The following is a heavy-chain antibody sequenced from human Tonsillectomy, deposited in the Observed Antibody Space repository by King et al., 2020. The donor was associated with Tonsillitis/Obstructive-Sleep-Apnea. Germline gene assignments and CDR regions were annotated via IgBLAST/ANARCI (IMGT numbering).Heavy chain of an antibody. CDR2: IIPIFGTA. CDR1: GGTFSSYA. J-gene: IGHJ4*02. Sequence: VQRVKSGAEVKKPGSSVKVSCKASGGTFSSYAISWVRQAPRQGLEWMGGIIPIFGTANYAQKFQGRVTITADESTSTAYMELSSLRSEDTAVYYCARATMPFRGFDYWGQGTLVTVSS. D-gene: IGHD2-2*01. CDR3: ARATMPFRGFDY. V-gene: IGHV1-69*01.